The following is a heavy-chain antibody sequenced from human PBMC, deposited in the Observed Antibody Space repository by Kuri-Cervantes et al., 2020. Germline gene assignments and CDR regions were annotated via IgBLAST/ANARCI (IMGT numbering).Heavy chain of an antibody. CDR3: ARGPIFGVVGVYYYYGMDV. CDR2: ISWNSGSI. J-gene: IGHJ6*02. Sequence: SLKISCAASGFTFDDYAMHWVRQAPGKGLEWVSGISWNSGSIGYADSVKGRFTISRDNAKNSLYLQMNSLRAEDTAVYYCARGPIFGVVGVYYYYGMDVWGQGTTVTVSS. D-gene: IGHD3-3*01. CDR1: GFTFDDYA. V-gene: IGHV3-9*01.